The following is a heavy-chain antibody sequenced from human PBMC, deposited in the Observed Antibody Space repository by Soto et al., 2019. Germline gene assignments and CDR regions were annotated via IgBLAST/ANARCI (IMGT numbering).Heavy chain of an antibody. J-gene: IGHJ4*02. CDR1: GFIFSDYE. D-gene: IGHD3-22*01. V-gene: IGHV3-48*03. CDR3: VRGYRYNTSGYFSDFDY. CDR2: ISSNGETT. Sequence: PGGSLRLSCAPSGFIFSDYEMNWVRQAPGKGLEWVSYISSNGETTYYAESVKGRFTISRDNAKNSLHLQLSSLAAEDTAVYYCVRGYRYNTSGYFSDFDYWGQGALVTVS.